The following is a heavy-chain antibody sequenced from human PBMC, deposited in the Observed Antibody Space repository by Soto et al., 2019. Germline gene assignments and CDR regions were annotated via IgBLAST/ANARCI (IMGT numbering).Heavy chain of an antibody. J-gene: IGHJ6*02. CDR2: ISSNGGST. V-gene: IGHV3-64D*06. CDR3: VKVGVRCSGGSCYSGLYTMDV. D-gene: IGHD2-15*01. CDR1: GFTFSSYA. Sequence: PGGSLRLSCAASGFTFSSYAMSWVRQAPGKGLEYVSAISSNGGSTYYADSVKDRFTISRDNSKNTLYLQMSSLRAEDTAVYYCVKVGVRCSGGSCYSGLYTMDVWGQGTTVTVSS.